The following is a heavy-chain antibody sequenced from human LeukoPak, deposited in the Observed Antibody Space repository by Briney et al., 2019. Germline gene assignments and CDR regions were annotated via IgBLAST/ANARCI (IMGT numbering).Heavy chain of an antibody. D-gene: IGHD3-10*01. CDR3: ARGGVAAKYYFDS. CDR2: IYYSGST. J-gene: IGHJ4*02. CDR1: GGSISPLY. V-gene: IGHV4-59*11. Sequence: SETLSLTCTVSGGSISPLYWGWIRQPPGKGLEFIGYIYYSGSTNFNPSLKSRVTLSVDTSKSQISLKLTSVTAADTAVYYCARGGVAAKYYFDSWGQGTLVTVSS.